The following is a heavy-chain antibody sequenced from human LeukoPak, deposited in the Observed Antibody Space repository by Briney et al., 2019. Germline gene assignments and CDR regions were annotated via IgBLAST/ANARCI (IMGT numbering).Heavy chain of an antibody. CDR1: GFTFSNSG. Sequence: PGGSLRLSCAASGFTFSNSGMHWVRQAPGEGLEWVAFIRFDASKKYYAESVRGRFTISRDNSKNTLFLQVNSLRTEDTAVYYCAKGYSYGIDYWAQGTLVTVSS. CDR3: AKGYSYGIDY. CDR2: IRFDASKK. V-gene: IGHV3-30*02. J-gene: IGHJ4*02. D-gene: IGHD5-18*01.